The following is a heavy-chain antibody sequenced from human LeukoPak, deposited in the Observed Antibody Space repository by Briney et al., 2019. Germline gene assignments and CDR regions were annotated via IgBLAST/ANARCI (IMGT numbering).Heavy chain of an antibody. Sequence: ASVKVSCKASGYTFTGYYMHWVRQAPGQGLEWMGWINTNTGNPTYAQGFTGRFVFSLDTSVSTAYLQISSLKAEDTAVYYCARGDILTGYLIPSGYYYYMDVWGKGTTVTVSS. CDR3: ARGDILTGYLIPSGYYYYMDV. V-gene: IGHV7-4-1*02. J-gene: IGHJ6*03. CDR1: GYTFTGYY. CDR2: INTNTGNP. D-gene: IGHD3-9*01.